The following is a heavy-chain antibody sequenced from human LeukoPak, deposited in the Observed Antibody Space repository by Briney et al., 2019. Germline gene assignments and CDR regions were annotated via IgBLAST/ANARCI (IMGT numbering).Heavy chain of an antibody. Sequence: PGGSLRLSCVASGFTFTSDAMNWVRQAPGKGLEWVSSTVSRGTTQYVDSVKGRFTVSRDTSKNTLYLQMNSLRADDTAVYYCAKCSTSAYTTGWCNWIDPWGQGTLVTVSS. CDR2: TVSRGTT. D-gene: IGHD6-19*01. J-gene: IGHJ5*02. V-gene: IGHV3-23*01. CDR1: GFTFTSDA. CDR3: AKCSTSAYTTGWCNWIDP.